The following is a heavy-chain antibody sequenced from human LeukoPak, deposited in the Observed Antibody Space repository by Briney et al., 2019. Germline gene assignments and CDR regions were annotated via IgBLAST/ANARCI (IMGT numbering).Heavy chain of an antibody. V-gene: IGHV3-48*01. CDR3: ARDIVVVEY. Sequence: GGSLRLSCAASGFTFSSYSMNWVRQAPGKGLEWVSYISSSSSTIYYADSVKGRFTISRDNAKNSLHLQMNSLRAEDTAVYYCARDIVVVEYWGQGTLVTVSS. D-gene: IGHD2-15*01. CDR1: GFTFSSYS. J-gene: IGHJ4*02. CDR2: ISSSSSTI.